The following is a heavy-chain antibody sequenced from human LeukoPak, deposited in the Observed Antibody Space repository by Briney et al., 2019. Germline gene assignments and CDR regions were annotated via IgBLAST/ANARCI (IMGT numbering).Heavy chain of an antibody. J-gene: IGHJ4*02. Sequence: GGSLRLSCAASGFTFSSYGMHWVRQAPGKGLQWVAVISYDGSNKYYADSVKGRFTISRDNSKNTLYLQMDSLRAEDTAVYYCAKDRWAARPSGYPTTYYFDYWGQGTLVTVSS. CDR1: GFTFSSYG. CDR3: AKDRWAARPSGYPTTYYFDY. CDR2: ISYDGSNK. D-gene: IGHD6-6*01. V-gene: IGHV3-30*18.